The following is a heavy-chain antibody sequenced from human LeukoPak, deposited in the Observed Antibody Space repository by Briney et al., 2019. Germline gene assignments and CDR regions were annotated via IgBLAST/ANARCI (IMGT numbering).Heavy chain of an antibody. V-gene: IGHV3-21*01. J-gene: IGHJ4*02. Sequence: PGGSLRLSCAASGFTFSSYSMNWVRQAPGKGLEWVSSISSSSSYIYYADSVKGRFTISRDNAKNSLYLQMNSLRAEDTAVYYCARDLEWDIVVVPAAIAYWGQGTLVTVSS. CDR3: ARDLEWDIVVVPAAIAY. CDR2: ISSSSSYI. CDR1: GFTFSSYS. D-gene: IGHD2-2*01.